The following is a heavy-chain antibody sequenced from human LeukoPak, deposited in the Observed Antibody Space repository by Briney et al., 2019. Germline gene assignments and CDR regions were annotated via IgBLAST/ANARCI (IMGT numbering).Heavy chain of an antibody. CDR2: IYYSGST. J-gene: IGHJ4*02. D-gene: IGHD7-27*01. Sequence: SETLSLTCTVSGGSISSYYWSWIRQPPGKGLEWIGYIYYSGSTNYNPSLKSRVTISVDTSKNQFSLKLSSVTAADTAVYYCARHALGMGGQNFDYWGQGTLVTVSS. CDR3: ARHALGMGGQNFDY. V-gene: IGHV4-59*08. CDR1: GGSISSYY.